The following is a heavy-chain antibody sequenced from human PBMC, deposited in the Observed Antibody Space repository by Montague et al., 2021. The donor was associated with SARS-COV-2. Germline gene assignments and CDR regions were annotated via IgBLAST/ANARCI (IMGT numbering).Heavy chain of an antibody. CDR3: ARVQGITMIVGVIGAFDY. Sequence: TLSLTCTVSGGSISSGGYYWSWIRQHPGKGLEWIGYIYYSGSTYYNPSLKSRVTISVDTSKNQFSLKLSSVTAADTAVYYCARVQGITMIVGVIGAFDYWGQGTMVTVSS. D-gene: IGHD3-22*01. V-gene: IGHV4-31*03. CDR2: IYYSGST. J-gene: IGHJ3*01. CDR1: GGSISSGGYY.